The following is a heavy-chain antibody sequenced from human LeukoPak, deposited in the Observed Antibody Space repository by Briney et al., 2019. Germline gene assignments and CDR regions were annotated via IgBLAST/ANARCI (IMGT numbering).Heavy chain of an antibody. CDR3: ASAPPRFYDSSGYHFDY. V-gene: IGHV4-34*01. D-gene: IGHD3-22*01. CDR1: GGSFSGYY. Sequence: SETLSLTCAVYGGSFSGYYWSWIRQPPGKGLEWIGEINHSGSTNYNPSLKSRVTISVDTSKNQFSLKLSSVTAADTAVYYCASAPPRFYDSSGYHFDYWGQGTLVTVSS. CDR2: INHSGST. J-gene: IGHJ4*02.